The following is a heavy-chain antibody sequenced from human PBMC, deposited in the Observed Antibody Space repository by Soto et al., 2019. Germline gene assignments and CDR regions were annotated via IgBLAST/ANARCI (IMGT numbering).Heavy chain of an antibody. V-gene: IGHV4-30-4*01. Sequence: TLSLTCTVSGGSISSGDYYWSWIRQPPGKGHEWIGYINYSESTYYNPSPKSRVTISVDTSNNQFSLKLSSVTAADTAVYYCARINIAGTFYFDYWGQGTLVTVSS. CDR3: ARINIAGTFYFDY. D-gene: IGHD6-13*01. CDR1: GGSISSGDYY. CDR2: INYSEST. J-gene: IGHJ4*02.